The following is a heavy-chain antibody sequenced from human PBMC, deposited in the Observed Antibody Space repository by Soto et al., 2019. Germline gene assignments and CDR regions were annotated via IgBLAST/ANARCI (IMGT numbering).Heavy chain of an antibody. CDR2: ISGSGGRS. Sequence: EVQLLDSGGGLVQPGGSLRLSCAASGFTFSNYAMTWVRQGPGKALDWVSGISGSGGRSYYADSVKGRFTISRDNSKSTLYLQMNSLRAEDTAVYYCAKAYFVWSSEQPYYFDYWGQGTLVTVSS. D-gene: IGHD3-16*01. J-gene: IGHJ4*02. CDR3: AKAYFVWSSEQPYYFDY. V-gene: IGHV3-23*01. CDR1: GFTFSNYA.